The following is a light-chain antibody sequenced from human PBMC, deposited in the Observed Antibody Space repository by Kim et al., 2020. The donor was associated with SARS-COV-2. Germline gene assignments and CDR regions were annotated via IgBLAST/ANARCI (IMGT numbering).Light chain of an antibody. CDR3: CSYAGGGTVI. J-gene: IGLJ2*01. Sequence: QSALAQPASVSGSPGQSIIISCTGTSSDVGSFNLVSWYQQHPGKAPKLMISEVTKRSSGVSNRFSASKSGNTASLTISGLLAEDEADYYCCSYAGGGTVIVGGGTQLTVL. CDR2: EVT. V-gene: IGLV2-23*02. CDR1: SSDVGSFNL.